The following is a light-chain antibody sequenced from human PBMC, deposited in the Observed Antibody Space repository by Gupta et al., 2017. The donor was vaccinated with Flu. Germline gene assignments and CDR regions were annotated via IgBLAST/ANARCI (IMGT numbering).Light chain of an antibody. J-gene: IGLJ3*02. CDR1: SSNIGAGYD. CDR3: QSYDLSTGVM. CDR2: GNT. V-gene: IGLV1-40*01. Sequence: QSVLTQPPSVSGAPGQRVTISCTGSSSNIGAGYDVHWYQQFPRTAPKLLIFGNTNRPSGVPERFSGSKSGTSASLAIAGLQAEDEADYYCQSYDLSTGVMFGGGTKLTVL.